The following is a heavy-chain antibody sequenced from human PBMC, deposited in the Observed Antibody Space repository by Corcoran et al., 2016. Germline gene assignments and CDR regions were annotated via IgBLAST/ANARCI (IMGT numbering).Heavy chain of an antibody. CDR3: ARGYYYVSGAGGNDNWFDP. D-gene: IGHD3-10*01. CDR2: IYYSGST. J-gene: IGHJ5*02. V-gene: IGHV4-31*03. Sequence: QVQLQESGPGLVKPSQTLSLTCTVSGGSISSGGYYWSWIRQHPGKGLEWIGYIYYSGSTYYNPSLKSRVTISVDTSKNQLSLKLSSVTAADTAVDYCARGYYYVSGAGGNDNWFDPWGQGTLVTVSS. CDR1: GGSISSGGYY.